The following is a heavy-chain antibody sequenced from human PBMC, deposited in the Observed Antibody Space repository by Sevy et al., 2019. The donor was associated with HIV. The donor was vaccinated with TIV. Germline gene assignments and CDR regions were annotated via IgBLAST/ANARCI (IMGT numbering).Heavy chain of an antibody. Sequence: GGSLRLSCAASRFTFSTYGMHWVRQAPGKGLEWVAVIWYDGSNKYYADSVKGRFTISRDNSKNTLDLQMNSLRAEDTAVYYCARGGVTSGSYYYYYGMDAWGQGTTVTVSS. CDR1: RFTFSTYG. V-gene: IGHV3-33*01. J-gene: IGHJ6*02. CDR3: ARGGVTSGSYYYYYGMDA. D-gene: IGHD1-26*01. CDR2: IWYDGSNK.